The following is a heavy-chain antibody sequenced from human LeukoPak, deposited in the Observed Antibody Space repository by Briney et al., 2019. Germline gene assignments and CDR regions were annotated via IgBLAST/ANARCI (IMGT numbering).Heavy chain of an antibody. D-gene: IGHD3-10*01. J-gene: IGHJ5*02. V-gene: IGHV3-49*04. CDR1: GFTLGDYA. CDR3: TRTMVRRVIPNNWFDP. CDR2: IRSKAYGGTT. Sequence: PGGSLRPSCTASGFTLGDYAMSWVRQAPGKGLEWVGFIRSKAYGGTTEYAASVKGRFTISRDDSKSIAYLQMNSLKTEDTAVYYCTRTMVRRVIPNNWFDPWGQGTLVTVSS.